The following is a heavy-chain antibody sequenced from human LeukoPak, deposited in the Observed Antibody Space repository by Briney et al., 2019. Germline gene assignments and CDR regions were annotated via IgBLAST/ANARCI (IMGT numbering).Heavy chain of an antibody. CDR1: GYTLTELS. Sequence: GASVKVSCKVSGYTLTELSMHWVRQAPGKGLEWMGRIIPILGIANYAQKFQGRVTITADKSTSTAYMELSSLRSEDTAVYYCAQRLDYWGQGTLVTVSS. CDR3: AQRLDY. CDR2: IIPILGIA. V-gene: IGHV1-69*02. J-gene: IGHJ4*02.